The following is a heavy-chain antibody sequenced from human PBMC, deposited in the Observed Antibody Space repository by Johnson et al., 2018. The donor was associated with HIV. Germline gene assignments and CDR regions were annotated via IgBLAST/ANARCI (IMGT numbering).Heavy chain of an antibody. CDR3: ARVGYYVDAFDI. Sequence: QVQLVESGGGVVQPGRSLRLSCVASGFTFSTYAMHWVRQAPGKGLEWVTIISYDGSNKFYADSVKGRFTISRDNSKNTLYLQMNSLRVEDTAVYYCARVGYYVDAFDIWGQGTVVTVSS. V-gene: IGHV3-30-3*01. D-gene: IGHD3-22*01. CDR2: ISYDGSNK. CDR1: GFTFSTYA. J-gene: IGHJ3*02.